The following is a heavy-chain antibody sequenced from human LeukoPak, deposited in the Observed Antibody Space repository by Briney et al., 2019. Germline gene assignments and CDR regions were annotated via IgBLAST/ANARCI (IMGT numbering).Heavy chain of an antibody. CDR2: IHNSGST. J-gene: IGHJ4*02. Sequence: SETLSLTCTVSGGSISSGGYYWSWLRQHPGKGLEWIGYIHNSGSTYYNPSLKSPVSISVDTSKSHFSLRLSSVTAADTAVYYCARGEYYGSGSYYPGDYWGQGTLVTVSS. CDR3: ARGEYYGSGSYYPGDY. CDR1: GGSISSGGYY. D-gene: IGHD3-10*01. V-gene: IGHV4-31*01.